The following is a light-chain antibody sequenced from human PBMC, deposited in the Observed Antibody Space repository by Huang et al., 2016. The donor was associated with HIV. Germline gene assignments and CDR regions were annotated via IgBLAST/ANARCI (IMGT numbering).Light chain of an antibody. CDR2: FGS. Sequence: DIVMIQSPLSLPVTPGEPASISCRSSQSLLHSNGYNYLDWYLQKPGQSPQLVIYFGSSRVSGVPDRFSGGGSGTRFSLNISRVEAEDAGIYYCMEALKTPYTFGQGTKLEIK. J-gene: IGKJ2*01. CDR3: MEALKTPYT. V-gene: IGKV2-28*01. CDR1: QSLLHSNGYNY.